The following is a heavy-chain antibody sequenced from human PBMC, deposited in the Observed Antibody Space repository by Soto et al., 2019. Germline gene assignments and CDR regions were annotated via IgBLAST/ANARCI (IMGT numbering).Heavy chain of an antibody. CDR3: ARLMGTSFDL. CDR2: ARNKVNGYTT. D-gene: IGHD2-8*01. CDR1: GVTFSDHF. Sequence: GGSLRLSCVASGVTFSDHFMDWLRQAPGKGLEWVGRARNKVNGYTTASAASVRGRFTISRDDSKNSLYLRMNSLKTEDTAVYFCARLMGTSFDLWGQGTLATVSS. J-gene: IGHJ4*02. V-gene: IGHV3-72*01.